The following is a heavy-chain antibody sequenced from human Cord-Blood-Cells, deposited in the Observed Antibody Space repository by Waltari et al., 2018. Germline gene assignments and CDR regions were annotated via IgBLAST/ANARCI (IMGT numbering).Heavy chain of an antibody. Sequence: QVQLQESGPGLVKPSQTLSLTCTVSGGSISSGDYSWCWPRQPPGKGLEWIGYIYYSGSTYYNPSLKSRVTISVDTSKNQFSLKLSSVTAADTAVYYCASKSVVADAFDIWGQGTMVTVSS. CDR1: GGSISSGDYS. D-gene: IGHD5-12*01. CDR3: ASKSVVADAFDI. J-gene: IGHJ3*02. V-gene: IGHV4-30-4*08. CDR2: IYYSGST.